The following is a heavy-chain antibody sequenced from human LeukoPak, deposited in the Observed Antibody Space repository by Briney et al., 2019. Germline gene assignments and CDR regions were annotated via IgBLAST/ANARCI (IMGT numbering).Heavy chain of an antibody. D-gene: IGHD2-21*02. CDR3: TMGMVTASDY. CDR2: IRNKANSYAT. J-gene: IGHJ4*02. V-gene: IGHV3-73*01. Sequence: GGSLKLSCAASGFTFSGSAMHWVRQASGKGLEWVGRIRNKANSYATAYAASVSGRFTISRDDSENTAYLQMNSLKTEDTAVYYCTMGMVTASDYWGQGTLVIVSS. CDR1: GFTFSGSA.